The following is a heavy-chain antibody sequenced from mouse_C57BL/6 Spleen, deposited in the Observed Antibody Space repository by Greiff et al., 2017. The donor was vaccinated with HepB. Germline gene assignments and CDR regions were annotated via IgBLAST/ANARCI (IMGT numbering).Heavy chain of an antibody. J-gene: IGHJ3*01. Sequence: EVKVEESGGGLVKPGGSLKLSCAASGFTFSSYAMSWVRQTPEKRLEWVATISDGGSYTYYPDNVKGRFTISRDNAKNNLYLQMSHLKSEDTAMYYCAREATMVTTWFAYWGQGTLVTVSA. D-gene: IGHD2-1*01. V-gene: IGHV5-4*01. CDR2: ISDGGSYT. CDR3: AREATMVTTWFAY. CDR1: GFTFSSYA.